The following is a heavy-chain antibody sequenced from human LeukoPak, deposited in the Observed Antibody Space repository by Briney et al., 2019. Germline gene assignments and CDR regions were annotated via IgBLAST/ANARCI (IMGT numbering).Heavy chain of an antibody. Sequence: GGSLRLSCAASGFTFDDYGMSWVRQAPGKGLDWVSGSNWNGGGTGYADSVKGRFTIARDNAKNSLYLVMNSLRAEDTAFYYCARVQDRYYSGSGFDYWGQGTLVTVSS. D-gene: IGHD3-10*01. CDR1: GFTFDDYG. V-gene: IGHV3-20*04. CDR2: SNWNGGGT. CDR3: ARVQDRYYSGSGFDY. J-gene: IGHJ4*02.